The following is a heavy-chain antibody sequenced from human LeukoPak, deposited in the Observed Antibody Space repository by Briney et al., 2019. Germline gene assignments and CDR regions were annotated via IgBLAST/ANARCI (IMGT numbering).Heavy chain of an antibody. Sequence: SETLSLTCTVSGGSISSYYWSWIRQPPGKGLEWIGYINYSGSTNYNPSLKSRVTISVDTSKNQFSLKLSSVTAADTAVYYCARDGGYSYGIGTGFDPWGQGTLVTVSS. CDR3: ARDGGYSYGIGTGFDP. CDR1: GGSISSYY. CDR2: INYSGST. J-gene: IGHJ5*02. V-gene: IGHV4-59*01. D-gene: IGHD5-18*01.